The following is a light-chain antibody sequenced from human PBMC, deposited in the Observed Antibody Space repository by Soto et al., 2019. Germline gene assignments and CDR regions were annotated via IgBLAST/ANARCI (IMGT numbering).Light chain of an antibody. CDR1: QSISSSY. CDR2: GAS. J-gene: IGKJ1*01. CDR3: QQYDSSPRM. V-gene: IGKV3-20*01. Sequence: EIVLTQSPGTLSLSPGERATLSCRASQSISSSYLAWYQQKPGQAPRLLIYGASSRATGIPDRFSGSGSGTDFTLTINRLEPEDFAVYYCQQYDSSPRMFGQGTKVEIK.